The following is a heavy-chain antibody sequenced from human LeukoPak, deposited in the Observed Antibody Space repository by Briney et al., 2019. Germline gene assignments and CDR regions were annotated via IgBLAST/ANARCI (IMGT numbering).Heavy chain of an antibody. J-gene: IGHJ4*02. CDR1: GGSFSGYY. Sequence: SETLSLTCAVYGGSFSGYYWSWIRQPPGKGLEWIGEINHSGSTNNNPSLKSRVTISVDTSKNQFSLKLSSVTAADTAVYYCARGVFLRGYRPFDYWGQGTLVTVSS. CDR3: ARGVFLRGYRPFDY. D-gene: IGHD5-18*01. V-gene: IGHV4-34*01. CDR2: INHSGST.